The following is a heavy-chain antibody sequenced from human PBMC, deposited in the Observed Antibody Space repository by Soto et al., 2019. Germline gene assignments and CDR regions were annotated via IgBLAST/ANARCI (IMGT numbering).Heavy chain of an antibody. CDR2: ISATGGGT. CDR1: GFTFTRYS. V-gene: IGHV3-23*01. Sequence: LRLSCAASGFTFTRYSMNWVRQAPGKGLEWVSLISATGGGTYYADSVKGRFTISRDNSHNTLYLQVHSLTAEDTAVYYCAKDRRDAGNSAFYFEFWGQGAQVTVS. D-gene: IGHD2-15*01. J-gene: IGHJ4*02. CDR3: AKDRRDAGNSAFYFEF.